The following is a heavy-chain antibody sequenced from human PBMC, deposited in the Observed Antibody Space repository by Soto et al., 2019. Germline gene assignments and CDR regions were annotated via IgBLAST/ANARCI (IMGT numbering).Heavy chain of an antibody. D-gene: IGHD6-19*01. J-gene: IGHJ4*02. V-gene: IGHV4-39*01. CDR3: ARQGYSSGWYHY. Sequence: SETLSLTCTVSGGSISSSSYYWGWIRQPPGKGLEWIGSIYYSGSTYYNPSLKSRVTISVDTSKNQFSLKLSSVTAADTAVYYFARQGYSSGWYHYWGQGTLVTVSS. CDR2: IYYSGST. CDR1: GGSISSSSYY.